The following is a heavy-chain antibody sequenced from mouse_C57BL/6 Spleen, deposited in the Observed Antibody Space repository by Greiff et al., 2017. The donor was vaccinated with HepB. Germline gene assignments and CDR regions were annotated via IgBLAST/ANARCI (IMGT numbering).Heavy chain of an antibody. Sequence: EVMLVESGGGLVQSGRSLRLSCATSGFTFSDFYMEWVRQAPGKGLEWIAASRNKANDYTTEYSASVKGRFIVSRDTSQSILYLQMNALRAEDTAIYYCARDGIYAMDYWGQGTSVTVSS. CDR1: GFTFSDFY. CDR3: ARDGIYAMDY. J-gene: IGHJ4*01. CDR2: SRNKANDYTT. V-gene: IGHV7-1*01.